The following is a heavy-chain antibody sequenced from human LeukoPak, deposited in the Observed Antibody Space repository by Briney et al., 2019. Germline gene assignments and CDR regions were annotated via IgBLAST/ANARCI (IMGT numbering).Heavy chain of an antibody. CDR3: VRQFAS. J-gene: IGHJ4*02. CDR2: VSGSGSTV. Sequence: GGSLRLSCAASGFTFSDHIMDWVRQLPGKRLEWVAYVSGSGSTVYYADSVKGRFTISRDNGKSSLYLQMNSLRVEDTALYYCVRQFASWGQGTLVTVSS. CDR1: GFTFSDHI. V-gene: IGHV3-48*01.